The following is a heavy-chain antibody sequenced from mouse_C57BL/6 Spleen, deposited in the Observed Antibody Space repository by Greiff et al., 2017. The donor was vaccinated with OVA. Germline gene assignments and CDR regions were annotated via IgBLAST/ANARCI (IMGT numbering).Heavy chain of an antibody. Sequence: KLQEPGPGLVQPSQSLSITCPAPGFSLPSYGVTWVRQFPGKGLEWLGGIWRGGSTDYNAAFMSRLSITKDNSKSQVFFKMNSLQADDTAIYYCAKNNDYDSGFAYWGQGTLVTVSA. V-gene: IGHV2-5*01. CDR2: IWRGGST. J-gene: IGHJ3*01. CDR1: GFSLPSYG. CDR3: AKNNDYDSGFAY. D-gene: IGHD2-4*01.